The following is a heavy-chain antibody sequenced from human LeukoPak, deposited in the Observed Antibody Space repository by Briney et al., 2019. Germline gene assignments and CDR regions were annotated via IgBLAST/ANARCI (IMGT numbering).Heavy chain of an antibody. CDR2: IKRDGSDK. Sequence: GGSLRLSCAASGFTFSSYRMSWVRQAPGKGLEWVANIKRDGSDKYYVGPVEGRFTISRDNDKNSLYLQMSSLRAEDTAIYYCARALYNRGWYPDYFDSWGQGALVTVSS. V-gene: IGHV3-7*01. CDR3: ARALYNRGWYPDYFDS. J-gene: IGHJ4*02. D-gene: IGHD6-19*01. CDR1: GFTFSSYR.